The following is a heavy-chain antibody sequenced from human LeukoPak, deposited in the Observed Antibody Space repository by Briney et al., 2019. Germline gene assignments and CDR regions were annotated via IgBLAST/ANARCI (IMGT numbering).Heavy chain of an antibody. D-gene: IGHD4-17*01. Sequence: GGSLRLSCAASGCSFSSYGMDWVRQAPGKGLGWVAFIRYDGNNKDYADSVKGRFTISRDNSKNTLYLQMNSLRVEDTAVYYCAKGYGDLVAFDIWGQGTMVTVSS. V-gene: IGHV3-30*02. CDR3: AKGYGDLVAFDI. CDR1: GCSFSSYG. CDR2: IRYDGNNK. J-gene: IGHJ3*02.